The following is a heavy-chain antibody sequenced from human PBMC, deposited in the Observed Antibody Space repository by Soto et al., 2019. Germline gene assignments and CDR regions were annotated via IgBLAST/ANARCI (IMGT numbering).Heavy chain of an antibody. CDR1: GFTFRSYS. J-gene: IGHJ6*02. D-gene: IGHD2-15*01. CDR2: ISSSNRTI. Sequence: GGSLKLSCAASGFTFRSYSMNWVRQAPGKGLEWVSYISSSNRTINYADSVKGRFIISRDNAKNSLYLQMHSLRDEDTAVYYCAREGWPLLQTGMDVWGQGTTVTVSS. V-gene: IGHV3-48*02. CDR3: AREGWPLLQTGMDV.